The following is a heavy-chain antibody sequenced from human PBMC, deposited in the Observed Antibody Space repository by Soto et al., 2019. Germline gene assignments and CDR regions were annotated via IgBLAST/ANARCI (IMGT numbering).Heavy chain of an antibody. Sequence: QVQLVQSGAEVKKPGASVKVSCKASGYTFTSYDINWVRQATGQGLEWMGWMNPNSGNTGYAQKFQGRVTMTRNTSIGTAYMELSSLRSEDTAVYYCASPSLTTVTTGGVPYYYYGMDVWGQGTTVTVSS. J-gene: IGHJ6*02. D-gene: IGHD4-17*01. CDR3: ASPSLTTVTTGGVPYYYYGMDV. CDR2: MNPNSGNT. V-gene: IGHV1-8*01. CDR1: GYTFTSYD.